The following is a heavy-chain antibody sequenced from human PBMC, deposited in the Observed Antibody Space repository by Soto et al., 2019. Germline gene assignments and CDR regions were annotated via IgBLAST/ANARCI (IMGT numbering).Heavy chain of an antibody. J-gene: IGHJ4*02. D-gene: IGHD3-16*01. CDR1: GYTFTGYY. V-gene: IGHV1-2*04. Sequence: QVQLVQSGAEVKKPGASVKVSCKASGYTFTGYYMHWVRQAPGQGLEWMGWINPNSGGTNYAQKFQGWVTMTRDTSTRSAYTELSRLRPDATDGYYWARACNGRRGPKQGLDDWGQGTLVTGSS. CDR2: INPNSGGT. CDR3: ARACNGRRGPKQGLDD.